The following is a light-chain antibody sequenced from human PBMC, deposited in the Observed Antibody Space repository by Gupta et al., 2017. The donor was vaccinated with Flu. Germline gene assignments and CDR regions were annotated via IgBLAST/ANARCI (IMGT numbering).Light chain of an antibody. Sequence: DIQMTQSPSSLSASVGDRVTITCRASQSISTYLHWFQQKPGKAPKLLIYNSHNLQSGVPSRFSGSGSGTDFTLTISSLQPEDSASYYCQQNYNSPRTFGPGTKVEI. J-gene: IGKJ1*01. V-gene: IGKV1-39*01. CDR2: NSH. CDR1: QSISTY. CDR3: QQNYNSPRT.